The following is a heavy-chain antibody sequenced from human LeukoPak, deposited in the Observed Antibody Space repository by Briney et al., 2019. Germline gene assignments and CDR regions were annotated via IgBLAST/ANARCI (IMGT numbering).Heavy chain of an antibody. Sequence: GGSLRLSCAVSGFTVSSNYMSWVRQAPGKGLEWVSVIYSGGTTFYADSVKGRFIISRDSSKNPLFLQVNSLRAEDTAVYYCARDSSGSLHGAFDIWGRGTMVTVSS. D-gene: IGHD1-26*01. CDR3: ARDSSGSLHGAFDI. J-gene: IGHJ3*02. V-gene: IGHV3-53*01. CDR2: IYSGGTT. CDR1: GFTVSSNY.